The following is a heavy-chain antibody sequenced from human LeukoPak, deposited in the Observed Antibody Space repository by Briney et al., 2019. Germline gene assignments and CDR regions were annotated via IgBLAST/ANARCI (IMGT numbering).Heavy chain of an antibody. CDR3: AKSVPAAYYDFWSGYYTLDY. CDR2: ISGSGGST. Sequence: AGGSLRLSCAASGFTFSSYAMSWVRQAPGKGLEWVSAISGSGGSTYYADSVKGRFTISRDNSKNTLYPQMNSLRAEDTAVYYCAKSVPAAYYDFWSGYYTLDYWGQGTLVTVSS. V-gene: IGHV3-23*01. CDR1: GFTFSSYA. D-gene: IGHD3-3*01. J-gene: IGHJ4*02.